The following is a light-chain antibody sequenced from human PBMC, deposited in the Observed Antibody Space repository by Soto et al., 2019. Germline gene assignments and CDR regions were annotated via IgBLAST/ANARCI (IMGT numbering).Light chain of an antibody. Sequence: ALTQFPGTLSSSPGERATLSCRASQSVSSSYLAWYQQKPGQAPRLLIYGASSRATGIPDRFSGSGSGTDFTLTINRLEPVDFAVYFCQQYGDSPWTFGQGTKVEI. V-gene: IGKV3-20*01. CDR1: QSVSSSY. CDR3: QQYGDSPWT. CDR2: GAS. J-gene: IGKJ1*01.